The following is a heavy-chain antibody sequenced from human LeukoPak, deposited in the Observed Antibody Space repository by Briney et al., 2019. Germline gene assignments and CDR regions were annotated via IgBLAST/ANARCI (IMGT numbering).Heavy chain of an antibody. CDR3: ARDASGYDSVRFDP. V-gene: IGHV1-2*02. CDR2: INPNSGGT. D-gene: IGHD5-12*01. CDR1: GYTFTSYG. Sequence: ASVKVSCKASGYTFTSYGISWVRQAPGQGLEWMGWINPNSGGTNYAQKFQGRVTMTRDTSISTAYMELSRLRSDDTAVYYCARDASGYDSVRFDPWGQGTLVTVSS. J-gene: IGHJ5*02.